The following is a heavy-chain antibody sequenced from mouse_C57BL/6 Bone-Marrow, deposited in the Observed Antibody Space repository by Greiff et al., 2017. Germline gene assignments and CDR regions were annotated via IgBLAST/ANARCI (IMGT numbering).Heavy chain of an antibody. CDR1: GYTFTNYW. D-gene: IGHD2-4*01. J-gene: IGHJ3*01. CDR2: MHPNGGSP. V-gene: IGHV1-64*01. Sequence: QVQLQQPGAELVKPGASVKLSCKASGYTFTNYWMHWVKQRPGQGLEWIGMMHPNGGSPDYNEKFKSEATLSVDKSARTAYMELSSLTSEDSAVYYCARRSSTMISAWFAYWGQGTLVTVSA. CDR3: ARRSSTMISAWFAY.